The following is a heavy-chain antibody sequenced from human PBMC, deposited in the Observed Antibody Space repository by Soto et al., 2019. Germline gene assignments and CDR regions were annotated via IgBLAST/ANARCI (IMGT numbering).Heavy chain of an antibody. D-gene: IGHD4-17*01. CDR1: GFTFSNAW. J-gene: IGHJ3*02. Sequence: EVQLVESGGGLVKPGGSLRLSCAASGFTFSNAWMSWVRQAPGKGLEWVGLIKSKTDGGTTDYAAPVKGRFTISRDDSKNTLYLQMNSLKTEDTAVYYCTTAYDYGDYHAFDIWGQGTMVTVSS. CDR3: TTAYDYGDYHAFDI. V-gene: IGHV3-15*01. CDR2: IKSKTDGGTT.